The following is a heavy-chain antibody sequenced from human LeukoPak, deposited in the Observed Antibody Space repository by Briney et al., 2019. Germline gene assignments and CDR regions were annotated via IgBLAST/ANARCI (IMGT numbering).Heavy chain of an antibody. D-gene: IGHD3-10*01. CDR3: AREREGVRSAFDI. CDR1: GFTVSSNY. Sequence: GGSLRLSCAASGFTVSSNYMSWVRQAPGKGLEWVSVIYSGGRTDYADSVKGRFTISRDNSKNTLNLQMNSLRAEDTAMYYCAREREGVRSAFDIWGQGTMVTVSS. J-gene: IGHJ3*02. CDR2: IYSGGRT. V-gene: IGHV3-53*01.